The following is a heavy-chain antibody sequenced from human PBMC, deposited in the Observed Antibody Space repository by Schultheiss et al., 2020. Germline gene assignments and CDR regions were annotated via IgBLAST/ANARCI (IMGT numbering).Heavy chain of an antibody. V-gene: IGHV3-73*01. J-gene: IGHJ4*02. D-gene: IGHD3-22*01. CDR2: IRSKANNYAT. CDR1: GFTFSGSA. Sequence: GESLKISCAASGFTFSGSALHWVRQASGRGLEWVGRIRSKANNYATTYVESVKGRFTISRDDSKNTTYLQMNSLRSEDTAMYYCSRLGYDSGGPDPLTGWGQGTLVTVSS. CDR3: SRLGYDSGGPDPLTG.